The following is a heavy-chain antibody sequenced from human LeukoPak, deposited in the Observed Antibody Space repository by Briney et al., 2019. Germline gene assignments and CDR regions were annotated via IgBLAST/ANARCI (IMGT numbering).Heavy chain of an antibody. D-gene: IGHD3-3*01. CDR3: ARDRGQRGFGVVIIGYYFDY. V-gene: IGHV1-3*01. J-gene: IGHJ4*02. Sequence: ASVKVSCKASGYTFTSYAMHWVRQAPGQRLEWMGWINAGNGNTKYSQKLQGRVTMTTDTSTSTAYMELRSLRSDDTAVYYCARDRGQRGFGVVIIGYYFDYWGQGTLVTVSS. CDR1: GYTFTSYA. CDR2: INAGNGNT.